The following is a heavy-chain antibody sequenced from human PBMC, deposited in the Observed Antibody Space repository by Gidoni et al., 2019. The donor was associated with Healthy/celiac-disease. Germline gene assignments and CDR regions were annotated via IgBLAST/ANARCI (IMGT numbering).Heavy chain of an antibody. CDR2: IYHSGST. CDR3: ASSSDSGDSVV. D-gene: IGHD2-15*01. J-gene: IGHJ4*02. Sequence: QVQLQESGPGLVKPSWPLSLTCAVSACPISISTWWSWLRQPPGKGLEWIGEIYHSGSTHYSPSLKSRVSISVDKSKNQFSLKLSSVTAADTAVYYCASSSDSGDSVVWGQGTLVTVSS. CDR1: ACPISISTW. V-gene: IGHV4-4*02.